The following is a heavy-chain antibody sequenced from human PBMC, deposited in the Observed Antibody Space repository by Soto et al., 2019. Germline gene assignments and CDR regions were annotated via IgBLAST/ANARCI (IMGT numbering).Heavy chain of an antibody. CDR2: IYYSGST. Sequence: SETLSLTCTVSGGSISSSSYYWGWIRQPPGKGLEWIGSIYYSGSTYYNPSLKSRVTISVDTSKNQFSLKLSSVTAADTAVYYCARKYPPKGYYFDYWGQGTLVTVSS. D-gene: IGHD6-6*01. CDR1: GGSISSSSYY. CDR3: ARKYPPKGYYFDY. J-gene: IGHJ4*02. V-gene: IGHV4-39*01.